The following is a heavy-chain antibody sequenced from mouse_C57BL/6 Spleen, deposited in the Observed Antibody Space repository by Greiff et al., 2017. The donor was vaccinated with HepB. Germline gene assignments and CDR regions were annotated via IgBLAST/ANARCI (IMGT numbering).Heavy chain of an antibody. J-gene: IGHJ2*01. CDR3: ARLGYPDY. D-gene: IGHD2-2*01. CDR1: GYTFTSYN. Sequence: QVQLQQSGAELVRPGASVKMSCKASGYTFTSYNMYWVKQTPRQGLEWIGAIYPGNGDTSYNQKFKGKATLTVDKSSSTAYMQLSSLTSEDSAVYFCARLGYPDYWGQGTTLTVSS. V-gene: IGHV1-12*01. CDR2: IYPGNGDT.